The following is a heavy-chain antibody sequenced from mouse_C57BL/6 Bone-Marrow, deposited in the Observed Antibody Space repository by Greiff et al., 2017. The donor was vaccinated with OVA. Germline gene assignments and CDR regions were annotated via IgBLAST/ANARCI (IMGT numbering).Heavy chain of an antibody. D-gene: IGHD4-1*01. Sequence: DVMLVESGGGLVQPGESLKLSCESNEYEFPSHDMSWVRKTPEKRLELVAAINSDGGSTYYPDTMERRFIISRDNTKKTLYLQMSSLRSEDTALYYCARRITGTDYWYFDVWGTGTTVTVSS. CDR2: INSDGGST. J-gene: IGHJ1*03. CDR1: EYEFPSHD. V-gene: IGHV5-2*03. CDR3: ARRITGTDYWYFDV.